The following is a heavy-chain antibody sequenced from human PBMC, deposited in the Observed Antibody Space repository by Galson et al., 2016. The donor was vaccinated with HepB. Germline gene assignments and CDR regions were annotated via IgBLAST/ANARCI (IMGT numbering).Heavy chain of an antibody. Sequence: SLRLSCAASGFTFDDYAMHWVRQAPGKGLEWISGISWNGGSIGYADSVKGRFTISTDNAKNSLYLQMNSLRAEDTAFYYCAKDKRRDYYDNDGYSGFDYWGQGTLVTVSS. CDR1: GFTFDDYA. J-gene: IGHJ4*02. CDR3: AKDKRRDYYDNDGYSGFDY. CDR2: ISWNGGSI. V-gene: IGHV3-9*01. D-gene: IGHD3-22*01.